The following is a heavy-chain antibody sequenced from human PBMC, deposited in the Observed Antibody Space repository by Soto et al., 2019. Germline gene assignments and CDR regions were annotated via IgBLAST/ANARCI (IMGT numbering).Heavy chain of an antibody. CDR1: GFTFSDYA. V-gene: IGHV3-23*01. D-gene: IGHD1-26*01. J-gene: IGHJ6*02. CDR2: TSSSGGAT. CDR3: AKKEWDRPTAYYYYGMDV. Sequence: PGGSLRLSCAASGFTFSDYAMTWVRQGPGKGLEWISSTSSSGGATYYADSVKDRFTISRDNSKNTVYLQMSSLRAEDTAVYYCAKKEWDRPTAYYYYGMDVWGQGTSVTVSS.